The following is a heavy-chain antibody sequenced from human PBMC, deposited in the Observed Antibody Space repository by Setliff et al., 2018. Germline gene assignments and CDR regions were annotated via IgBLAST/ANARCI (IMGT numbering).Heavy chain of an antibody. CDR3: ARRDSTGYYGYSFDF. D-gene: IGHD3-22*01. J-gene: IGHJ4*02. CDR2: IYYSGST. Sequence: SETLSLTCTVSGGSISSNNYYGGWIRQPPGKGLEWIGSIYYSGSTYYNPSLKSRVTISVDTSKNQLSLELASVTAADTAVYYCARRDSTGYYGYSFDFWGQGTLVTVSS. V-gene: IGHV4-39*01. CDR1: GGSISSNNYY.